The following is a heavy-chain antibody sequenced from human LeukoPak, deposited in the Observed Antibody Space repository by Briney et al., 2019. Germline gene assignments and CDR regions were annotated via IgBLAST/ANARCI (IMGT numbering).Heavy chain of an antibody. CDR1: SGSFTGYF. D-gene: IGHD2-2*01. Sequence: SETLSLTCAVSSGSFTGYFWGWIRQPPGKGLEWIGEIDHSGSTRYNPSLNTRVTMSVDTSKSHFSLKLTSVTAADTAVYYCASRFCSTSSCYPSRWSPYALDVWGHGTTVIVSS. J-gene: IGHJ6*02. V-gene: IGHV4-34*01. CDR3: ASRFCSTSSCYPSRWSPYALDV. CDR2: IDHSGST.